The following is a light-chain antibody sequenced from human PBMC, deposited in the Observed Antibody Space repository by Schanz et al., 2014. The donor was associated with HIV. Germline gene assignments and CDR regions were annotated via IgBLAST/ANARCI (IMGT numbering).Light chain of an antibody. Sequence: EIVLTQSPGTLSLSPGERATLSCRASQSVSSSYLAWYQQKPGQAPRLLIYGASTRVTGIPARFSGSGSGTEFTLTISSLQSEDFGTYSCQQSYSTPFTFGPGTRVEI. CDR1: QSVSSSY. CDR2: GAS. CDR3: QQSYSTPFT. J-gene: IGKJ3*01. V-gene: IGKV3-20*01.